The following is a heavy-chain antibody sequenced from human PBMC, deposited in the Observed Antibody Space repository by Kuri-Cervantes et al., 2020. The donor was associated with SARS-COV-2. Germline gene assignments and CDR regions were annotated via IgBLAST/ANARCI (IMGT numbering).Heavy chain of an antibody. Sequence: ASVKVSCKASGYTFTGYYMHWVRQAPGQGLEWMGWINPNSGGTNYAQKFQGRVTMTRDTSISTAYIELSRLRSDDTAVYYCAREWCGGDCYSYYYYYYMDVWGKGTTVTVSS. CDR1: GYTFTGYY. D-gene: IGHD2-21*01. J-gene: IGHJ6*03. CDR3: AREWCGGDCYSYYYYYYMDV. V-gene: IGHV1-2*02. CDR2: INPNSGGT.